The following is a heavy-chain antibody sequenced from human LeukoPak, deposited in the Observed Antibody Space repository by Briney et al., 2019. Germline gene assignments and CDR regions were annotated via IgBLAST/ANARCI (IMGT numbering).Heavy chain of an antibody. J-gene: IGHJ4*02. CDR2: ITGGDGDT. CDR1: EGTFNNYV. V-gene: IGHV3-23*01. Sequence: GGSLRLSCAASEGTFNNYVVSWIRQAPGKGLEWVSAITGGDGDTSHADSVKGRFTISRDSSKNTLYLQMNNLRVEDTAVYYCAIREPTGYWGQGILVTVSS. D-gene: IGHD3-9*01. CDR3: AIREPTGY.